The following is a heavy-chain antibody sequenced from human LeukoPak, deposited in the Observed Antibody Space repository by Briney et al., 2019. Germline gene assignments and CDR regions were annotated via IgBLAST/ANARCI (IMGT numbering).Heavy chain of an antibody. Sequence: GGSLRLSCAASGFTFTKFWMTWVRQAPGKGLEWVGNIKQDGSDKNYMDSVKGRFTISRDNTKNSVYLQMSSLRAEDTAVYYCAREVWGPEYWGQGTLVTVSS. D-gene: IGHD1-14*01. V-gene: IGHV3-7*01. CDR2: IKQDGSDK. CDR1: GFTFTKFW. CDR3: AREVWGPEY. J-gene: IGHJ4*02.